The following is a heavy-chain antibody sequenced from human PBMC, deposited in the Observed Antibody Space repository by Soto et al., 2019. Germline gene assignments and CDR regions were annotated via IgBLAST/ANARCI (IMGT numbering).Heavy chain of an antibody. CDR2: IKYSGTT. J-gene: IGHJ3*02. CDR3: ASHGITGTACNAFDT. Sequence: PSETLSLTCTVSGGSISSSRCHWGWIHQPPGKGLEWIASIKYSGTTFYNPSLKSRVTLSVDTSKNQFALKLSSVTAAETAVYYCASHGITGTACNAFDTRGQQEMVTISS. CDR1: GGSISSSRCH. V-gene: IGHV4-39*01. D-gene: IGHD2-8*02.